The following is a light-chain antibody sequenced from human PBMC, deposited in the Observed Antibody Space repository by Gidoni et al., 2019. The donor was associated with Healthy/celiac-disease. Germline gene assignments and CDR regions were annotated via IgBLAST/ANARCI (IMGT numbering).Light chain of an antibody. CDR2: GAS. Sequence: EIVLTQSPATLSLSPGERATLPCRASQSVSSSYLAWYQQKTGQAPRLLIYGASSRATGIPDRFSGSGSGTDFTLTISRLEPEDFAVYYCQQYGSSPPYTFGQGTKLEIK. CDR1: QSVSSSY. J-gene: IGKJ2*01. CDR3: QQYGSSPPYT. V-gene: IGKV3-20*01.